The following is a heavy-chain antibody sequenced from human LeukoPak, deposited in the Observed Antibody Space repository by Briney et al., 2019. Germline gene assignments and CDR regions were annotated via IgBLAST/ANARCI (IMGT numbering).Heavy chain of an antibody. D-gene: IGHD2-2*01. CDR2: INWNGGST. V-gene: IGHV3-20*04. CDR3: ARVQGYCSSTSCYFDY. CDR1: GFTFDDYG. Sequence: GGSLRLSCAASGFTFDDYGMSWVRQAPGKGLEWVSGINWNGGSTGYADSVKGRFTISRDIAKNSLYLQMNSLRAEDTALYYCARVQGYCSSTSCYFDYWGQGTLVTVSS. J-gene: IGHJ4*02.